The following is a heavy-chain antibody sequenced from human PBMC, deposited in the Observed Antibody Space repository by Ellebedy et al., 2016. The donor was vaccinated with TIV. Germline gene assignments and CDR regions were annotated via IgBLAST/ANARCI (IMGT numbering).Heavy chain of an antibody. CDR1: GFTFSSYA. D-gene: IGHD4-17*01. CDR2: ISSNGGYT. J-gene: IGHJ4*02. Sequence: GGSLRLXCAASGFTFSSYAMSWVRQAPGKGLEWVSAISSNGGYTYSADSVKGRFTISRDTSKNTLYLQMSSLRPEDTAVYFCVKDGADYAFDYWGQGTLVTVSS. CDR3: VKDGADYAFDY. V-gene: IGHV3-64D*06.